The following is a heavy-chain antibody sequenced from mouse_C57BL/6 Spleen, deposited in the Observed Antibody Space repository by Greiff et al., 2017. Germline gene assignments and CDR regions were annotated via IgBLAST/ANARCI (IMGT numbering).Heavy chain of an antibody. D-gene: IGHD2-2*01. CDR2: IDPSDSYT. CDR1: GYTFTSYW. J-gene: IGHJ3*01. V-gene: IGHV1-59*01. Sequence: QVQLPQPGAELVRPGTSVTLSCKASGYTFTSYWMHWVQQRPGQGLGWIGVIDPSDSYTNSNQKFKGKATLTVNTSSSTAYMQLSSLTSEYSAFYYGARSTMVTTNWCAYWGQGTLVTVSA. CDR3: ARSTMVTTNWCAY.